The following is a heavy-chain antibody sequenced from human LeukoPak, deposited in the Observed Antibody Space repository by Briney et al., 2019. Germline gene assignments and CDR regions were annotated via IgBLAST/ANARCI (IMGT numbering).Heavy chain of an antibody. V-gene: IGHV4-34*01. Sequence: SETLSLTCAVYGESFSGYYWSWIRQPPGKGLEWIGEINHSGNTNYNPSLKSRVTMSVDSSKKQFSLNLSSVTAADTAFYYCARGRRQPARSALGYWGQGTLVTVSS. CDR3: ARGRRQPARSALGY. CDR2: INHSGNT. CDR1: GESFSGYY. D-gene: IGHD3-10*01. J-gene: IGHJ4*02.